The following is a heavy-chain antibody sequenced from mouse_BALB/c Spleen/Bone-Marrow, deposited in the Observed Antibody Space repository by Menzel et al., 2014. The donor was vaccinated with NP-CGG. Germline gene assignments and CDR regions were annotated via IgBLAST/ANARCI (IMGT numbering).Heavy chain of an antibody. V-gene: IGHV14-3*02. CDR3: ARWLLPYGLDY. CDR2: IDPANGNT. CDR1: AFNIKDTY. Sequence: DVKLQESGAELVKPGASVKLSCTASAFNIKDTYMHWVKQRPEQGLEWIGRIDPANGNTKYDPKFRGKATITADTSSNTAYLQLSSLTSEDTAVYYCARWLLPYGLDYWGQGTSVTVSS. D-gene: IGHD2-3*01. J-gene: IGHJ4*01.